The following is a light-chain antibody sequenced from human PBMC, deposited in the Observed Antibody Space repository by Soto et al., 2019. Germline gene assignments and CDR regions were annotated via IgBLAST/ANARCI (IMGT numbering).Light chain of an antibody. CDR1: SSNIGAGYD. CDR3: QSYDSSLSVHVV. J-gene: IGLJ2*01. V-gene: IGLV1-40*01. Sequence: QAVVTQPPSVSGAPGQRVTISCTGSSSNIGAGYDVHWYQQLPGTAPKLLIYGNSNRPSGVPDRFSGSKSGTSASLAITGLQAEDEADYYCQSYDSSLSVHVVFGGGTKLNVL. CDR2: GNS.